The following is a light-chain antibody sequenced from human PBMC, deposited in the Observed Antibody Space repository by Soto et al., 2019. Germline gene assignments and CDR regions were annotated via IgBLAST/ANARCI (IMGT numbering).Light chain of an antibody. CDR1: ASTIGRNY. V-gene: IGLV1-47*01. J-gene: IGLJ1*01. CDR3: AAWDDNLSGLYV. CDR2: RNS. Sequence: QSVLTQSPSASGTPGQRVTISCSGSASTIGRNYVYWYQQLPGTAPKLLIYRNSQRPSGVPDRFSGSKSGTSASLASSGLRSEDEADYYCAAWDDNLSGLYVFGAGTKVTVL.